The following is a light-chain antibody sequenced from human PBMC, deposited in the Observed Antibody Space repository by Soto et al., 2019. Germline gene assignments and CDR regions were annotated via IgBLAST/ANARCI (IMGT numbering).Light chain of an antibody. J-gene: IGKJ3*01. CDR2: GAS. Sequence: EIVLTQSPGTLSLSPGERATLSCRASQSVSSSYLAWYQQKPGQAPRLLIYGASSRATGIPDRFSGSGSGTAFTLTISRLEXEDXAVYYCQQYGSSPFTFGPGTKVDIK. V-gene: IGKV3-20*01. CDR1: QSVSSSY. CDR3: QQYGSSPFT.